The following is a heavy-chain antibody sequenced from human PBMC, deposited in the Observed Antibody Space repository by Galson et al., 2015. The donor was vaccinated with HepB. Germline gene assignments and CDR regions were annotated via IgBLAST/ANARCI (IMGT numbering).Heavy chain of an antibody. D-gene: IGHD6-13*01. CDR3: VSLWGDHGSS. J-gene: IGHJ4*02. Sequence: SLRLSCAASGFTFNTYDMHWVRQAPGKGLEWVAVISYDGSNKYYADSVEGRFTISRDNSKNTLYLQMNSLRTEDTAVYYCVSLWGDHGSSWGQGTLVTVSS. CDR1: GFTFNTYD. CDR2: ISYDGSNK. V-gene: IGHV3-30-3*01.